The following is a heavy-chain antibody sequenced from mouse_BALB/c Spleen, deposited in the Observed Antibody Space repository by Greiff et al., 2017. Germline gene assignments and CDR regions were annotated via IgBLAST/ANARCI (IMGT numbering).Heavy chain of an antibody. V-gene: IGHV2-6-7*01. J-gene: IGHJ4*01. CDR1: GFSLTGYG. CDR3: GYEAMDY. Sequence: VQVEESGPGLVEPSQSLSITCTVSGFSLTGYGVNWVRQPPGKGLEWLGMIWGDGSTDYNSALKSRLSISKDNSKSQVFLKLHSLQTDDTARYYCGYEAMDYWGQGTSVTVSS. D-gene: IGHD2-3*01. CDR2: IWGDGST.